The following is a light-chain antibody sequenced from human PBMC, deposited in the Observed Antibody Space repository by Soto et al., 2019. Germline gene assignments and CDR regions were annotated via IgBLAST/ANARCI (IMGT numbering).Light chain of an antibody. CDR3: QQYRT. Sequence: DIQMTQSPSTLSASVGDTFTITCRASQSISSWLAWYQQKPGKAPKLLIYKASSLQSGVPSRFSGSGSGTEFTLTISSLQPDDFATYYCQQYRTFGQGTKVDIK. J-gene: IGKJ1*01. V-gene: IGKV1-5*03. CDR2: KAS. CDR1: QSISSW.